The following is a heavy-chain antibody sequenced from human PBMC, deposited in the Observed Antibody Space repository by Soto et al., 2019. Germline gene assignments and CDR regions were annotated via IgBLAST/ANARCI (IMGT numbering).Heavy chain of an antibody. D-gene: IGHD3-10*01. CDR1: ADTFTSFT. V-gene: IGHV1-69*02. Sequence: QVRLVQSGAAVKKPGSSVRVSCTASADTFTSFTINCVRQAPGQGLEWMGRFNPILGVADYAQKFQGRVSITADKSTTTTYVELSSLTSEDTAVYYCASETLRLVVRGPTVDSWGQGTLVTVSS. CDR2: FNPILGVA. J-gene: IGHJ4*02. CDR3: ASETLRLVVRGPTVDS.